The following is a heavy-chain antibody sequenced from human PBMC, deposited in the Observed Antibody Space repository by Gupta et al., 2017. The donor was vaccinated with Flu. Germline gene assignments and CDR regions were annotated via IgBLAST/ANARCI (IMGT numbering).Heavy chain of an antibody. D-gene: IGHD3-10*01. CDR2: INHSGST. CDR3: ARGSTMVRGVITHTPTPLYYGMDV. V-gene: IGHV4-34*01. J-gene: IGHJ6*02. Sequence: GLEWIGEINHSGSTNYNPSLKSRVTISVDTSKNQFSLKLSSATAADTAVYYCARGSTMVRGVITHTPTPLYYGMDVWGQGTTVTVSS.